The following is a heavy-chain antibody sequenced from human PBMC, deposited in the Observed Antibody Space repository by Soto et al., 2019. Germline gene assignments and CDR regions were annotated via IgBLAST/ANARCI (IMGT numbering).Heavy chain of an antibody. CDR3: ARGNVDNSFQH. Sequence: PSQTLSLTCVISGDSVSSDRATWSLVRQSPSRGVEWLGRTYYRSRWYNDYAISVRSRININPDTSKNQFSLHLTSVTPEDTAVYYCARGNVDNSFQHWGQGTLVTVSS. CDR1: GDSVSSDRAT. J-gene: IGHJ1*01. CDR2: TYYRSRWYN. D-gene: IGHD5-12*01. V-gene: IGHV6-1*01.